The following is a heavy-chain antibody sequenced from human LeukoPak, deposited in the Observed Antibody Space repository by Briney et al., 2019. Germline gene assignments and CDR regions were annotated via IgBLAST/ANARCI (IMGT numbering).Heavy chain of an antibody. CDR1: GGSISSYY. CDR2: IYYSGST. V-gene: IGHV4-59*08. Sequence: PSETLSLTCTVSGGSISSYYWSWIRQPPGKGLEWIGYIYYSGSTNYNPSLKSRVTISVDTSKNQFSLKLSSVTAADTAVCYCARHSSGWYYFDYWGQGTLVTVSS. D-gene: IGHD6-19*01. CDR3: ARHSSGWYYFDY. J-gene: IGHJ4*02.